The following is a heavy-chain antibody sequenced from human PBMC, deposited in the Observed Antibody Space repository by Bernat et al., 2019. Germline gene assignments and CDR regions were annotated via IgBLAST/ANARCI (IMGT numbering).Heavy chain of an antibody. J-gene: IGHJ5*02. D-gene: IGHD3-16*01. V-gene: IGHV4-39*01. Sequence: QLQLQESGPGLVKPSETLSLTCTVSGGSISSSSYYRGWIRQPPGKGLEWIGSIYYSGSTYYNPSLKSRVTISVDTSKNQFSLKLSSVTAADTAVYYCARVKYYDYVWGSYSWFDPWGQGTLVTVSS. CDR1: GGSISSSSYY. CDR3: ARVKYYDYVWGSYSWFDP. CDR2: IYYSGST.